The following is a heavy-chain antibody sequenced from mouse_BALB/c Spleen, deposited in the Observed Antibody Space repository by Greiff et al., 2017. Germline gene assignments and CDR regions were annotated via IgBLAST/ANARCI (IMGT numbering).Heavy chain of an antibody. J-gene: IGHJ3*01. CDR1: GFTFTDYY. Sequence: EVKLQESGGGLVQPGGSLRLSCATSGFTFTDYYMSWVRQPPGKALEWLGFIRNKANGYTTEYSASVKGRFTISRDNSQSILYLQMNTLRAEDSATYYCARAVYGNSPWFAYWGQGTLVTVSA. V-gene: IGHV7-3*02. CDR2: IRNKANGYTT. CDR3: ARAVYGNSPWFAY. D-gene: IGHD2-1*01.